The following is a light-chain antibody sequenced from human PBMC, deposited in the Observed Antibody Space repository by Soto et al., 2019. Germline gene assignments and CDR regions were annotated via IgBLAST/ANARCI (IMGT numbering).Light chain of an antibody. CDR1: QRLRGL. CDR2: DAY. J-gene: IGKJ5*01. CDR3: QQRYMWPST. V-gene: IGKV3-11*01. Sequence: EVVLTQSPVTLSSSPGVRATLSCRPGQRLRGLVAWYQQKPGQAPRLLIYDAYNRATGIPPKCRGSGSGTDLRVNMSSLYPEDSAGDYCQQRYMWPSTFGQGTRLEIK.